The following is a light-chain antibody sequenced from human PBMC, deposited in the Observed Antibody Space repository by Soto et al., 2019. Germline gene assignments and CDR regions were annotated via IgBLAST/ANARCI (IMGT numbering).Light chain of an antibody. CDR3: HQHAESPLT. CDR1: QSIGNNY. CDR2: SAS. J-gene: IGKJ4*01. V-gene: IGKV3-20*01. Sequence: EIVLTQSPDTLSLSPGERAALSCRASQSIGNNYLAWYQQKPGQAPRLLIHSASTRATGIPDRFSGSGSGTDFTLTISRLEPDDFAVYYCHQHAESPLTFGGGTRV.